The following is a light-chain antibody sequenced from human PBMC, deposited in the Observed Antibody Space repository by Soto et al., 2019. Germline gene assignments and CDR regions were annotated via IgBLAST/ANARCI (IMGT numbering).Light chain of an antibody. CDR3: SSYTSSSTSYVV. Sequence: QSALTQPASVSGSPGQSITISCTGTSSDVGGYNYVSWYQQHPGKAPKLMIYEVSNRPSGVSNRVSGSKSGNTASLTISGLQAEDEADYYCSSYTSSSTSYVVFGGGTKLTVL. V-gene: IGLV2-14*01. CDR2: EVS. J-gene: IGLJ2*01. CDR1: SSDVGGYNY.